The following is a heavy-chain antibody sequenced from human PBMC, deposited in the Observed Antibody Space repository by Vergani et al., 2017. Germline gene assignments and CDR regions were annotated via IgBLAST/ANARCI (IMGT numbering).Heavy chain of an antibody. V-gene: IGHV4-30-2*01. J-gene: IGHJ6*02. Sequence: QLQLQESGSGLVKPSQTLSLTCAVSGGSISSGGYSWSWIRQPPGKGLEWIGYIYHSGRTYYSPSLKSRVTISVDTSKNQFSLKLRSVTAADTAVYFCARVMYRDEASTGYRLEGMDIWGQGTTVTISS. D-gene: IGHD3-9*01. CDR3: ARVMYRDEASTGYRLEGMDI. CDR1: GGSISSGGYS. CDR2: IYHSGRT.